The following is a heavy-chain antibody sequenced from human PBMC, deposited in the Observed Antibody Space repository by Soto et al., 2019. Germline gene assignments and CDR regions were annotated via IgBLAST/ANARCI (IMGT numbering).Heavy chain of an antibody. Sequence: XLSCAASRFTVGSSYVSWVRQAPGEGLEWVSVIYTGDTPYYADSVKGRFTISRDNSKNTLYPQMNSLRVEDTAVYYCTRDLMEVVPPDDELFDPWAQGTVGTAPQ. CDR3: TRDLMEVVPPDDELFDP. CDR2: IYTGDTP. J-gene: IGHJ5*02. V-gene: IGHV3-53*01. CDR1: RFTVGSSY. D-gene: IGHD2-2*01.